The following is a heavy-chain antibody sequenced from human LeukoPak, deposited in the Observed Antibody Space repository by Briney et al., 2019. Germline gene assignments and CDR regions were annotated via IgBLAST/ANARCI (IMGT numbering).Heavy chain of an antibody. J-gene: IGHJ3*02. V-gene: IGHV3-48*01. CDR3: ARDRGGSYWNAFDI. CDR1: GFTFSNYS. Sequence: GGSLRLSCAASGFTFSNYSMNWVRQALGKGLEWVSYISSRSSTTYYVHSVKGRFTISRDNAKNSLYLQMNSLRAEDTAVYYCARDRGGSYWNAFDIWGQGTMVTVSS. D-gene: IGHD1-26*01. CDR2: ISSRSSTT.